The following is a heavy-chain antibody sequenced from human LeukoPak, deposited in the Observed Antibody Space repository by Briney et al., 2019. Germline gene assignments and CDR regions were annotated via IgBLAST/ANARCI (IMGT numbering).Heavy chain of an antibody. CDR1: GGSISSSNYY. D-gene: IGHD6-13*01. CDR3: ARIAAAGNDAFDI. V-gene: IGHV4-39*01. Sequence: SETLSLTRTVSGGSISSSNYYWGWIRQPPGKGLEWIGSIYYSGSTYYNPSLKSRVTISVDTSKNQFSLKLSSVTAADTAVYYCARIAAAGNDAFDIWGQGTMVTVSS. CDR2: IYYSGST. J-gene: IGHJ3*02.